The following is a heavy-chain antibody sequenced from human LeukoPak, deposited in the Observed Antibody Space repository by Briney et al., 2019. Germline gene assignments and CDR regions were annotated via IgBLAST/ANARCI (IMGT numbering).Heavy chain of an antibody. Sequence: GGSLRLSRVPSGFSFSNYAMSWVRQAPGKGLEWVSSISGSGGSTHYADSVKGRFTISRDKTKNTLYLQMNSLRAEDTAVYYCGKSSYYDASGYYREYYFDYWGQGTLVTVSS. CDR1: GFSFSNYA. CDR2: ISGSGGST. D-gene: IGHD3-22*01. J-gene: IGHJ4*02. V-gene: IGHV3-23*01. CDR3: GKSSYYDASGYYREYYFDY.